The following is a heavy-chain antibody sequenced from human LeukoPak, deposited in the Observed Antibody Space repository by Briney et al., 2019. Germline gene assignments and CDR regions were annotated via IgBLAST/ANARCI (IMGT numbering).Heavy chain of an antibody. J-gene: IGHJ4*02. CDR1: GYTFTSYD. Sequence: AASVKVSCKASGYTFTSYDINWVRQAPGQGLEWMRWMNPNSGNTGYAQKFQGRVTMTRNTSISTAYMELSSLRSEDTAVYYCARWLQFQPFDYWGQGTLVTVSS. D-gene: IGHD5-24*01. CDR2: MNPNSGNT. CDR3: ARWLQFQPFDY. V-gene: IGHV1-8*01.